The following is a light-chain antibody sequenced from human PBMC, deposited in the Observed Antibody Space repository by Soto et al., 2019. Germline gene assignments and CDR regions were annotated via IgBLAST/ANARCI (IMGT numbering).Light chain of an antibody. J-gene: IGKJ3*01. V-gene: IGKV3-15*01. CDR2: GAS. Sequence: EVVMTESPATLSVSPGERATLSCRASQRVARNVAWYQQKPGQAPRLLIYGASTRATGITARFSGSGSETEFTLNISSLQPEDFAVYYCQQYNNWPFTFGPGTKVDI. CDR1: QRVARN. CDR3: QQYNNWPFT.